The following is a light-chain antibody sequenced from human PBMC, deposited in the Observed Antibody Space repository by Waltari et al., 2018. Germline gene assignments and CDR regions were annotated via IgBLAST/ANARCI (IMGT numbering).Light chain of an antibody. CDR1: SSDIGFYNY. J-gene: IGLJ3*02. V-gene: IGLV2-14*01. CDR3: NSYTGSSSWV. Sequence: QSALTQPASVSGSPGQSITISCYGTSSDIGFYNYVSWYQQHPGKAPKLISYDVSQRPSGVSDRFSGSKSGNTASLTISGLQAEDEADYYCNSYTGSSSWVFGGGTKVTVL. CDR2: DVS.